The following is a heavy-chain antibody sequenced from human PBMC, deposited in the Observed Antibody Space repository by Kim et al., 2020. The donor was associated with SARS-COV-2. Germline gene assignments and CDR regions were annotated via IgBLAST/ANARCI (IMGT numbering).Heavy chain of an antibody. D-gene: IGHD2-21*02. Sequence: GGSLRLSCAASGFTFSKAWMTWVRQVPGKGLDWVGRIRSETDGGTADYAAPVRGRFTISRDDSRNTLYLQMNNLKAEDTAVYYCMLPSQDLAVVTTTTGDYPLFYGLDVWGQGTTVTVSS. J-gene: IGHJ6*02. CDR1: GFTFSKAW. CDR2: IRSETDGGTA. CDR3: MLPSQDLAVVTTTTGDYPLFYGLDV. V-gene: IGHV3-15*01.